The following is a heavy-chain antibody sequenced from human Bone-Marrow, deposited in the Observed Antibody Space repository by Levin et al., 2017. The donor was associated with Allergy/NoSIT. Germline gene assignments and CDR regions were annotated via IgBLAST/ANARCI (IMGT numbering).Heavy chain of an antibody. Sequence: SCAGSGFRFSSYAMSWVRQAPGKGLEWVSGISPSGDSTYYADYVKGRFTISRDNFKNTLYLQMNSLRAEDRALYYCASQDTIVGAAGYWGQGTLVTVSS. CDR3: ASQDTIVGAAGY. V-gene: IGHV3-23*01. CDR1: GFRFSSYA. D-gene: IGHD1-26*01. CDR2: ISPSGDST. J-gene: IGHJ4*02.